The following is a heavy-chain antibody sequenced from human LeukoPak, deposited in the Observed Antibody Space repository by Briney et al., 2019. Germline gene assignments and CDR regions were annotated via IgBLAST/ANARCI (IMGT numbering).Heavy chain of an antibody. CDR1: TFTVSGDY. CDR3: ASRVW. J-gene: IGHJ4*02. V-gene: IGHV3-53*01. Sequence: GGSLRLSCAASTFTVSGDYMSWVRQAPGKGLEWVSLIYSGGATYYADSVKGRFTISRDNSKKILFLQMNSLTAEDKAVYYCASRVWWGQGTLVTVSS. CDR2: IYSGGAT.